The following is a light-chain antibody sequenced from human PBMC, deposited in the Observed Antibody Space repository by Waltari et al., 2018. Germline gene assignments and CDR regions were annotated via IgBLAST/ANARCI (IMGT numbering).Light chain of an antibody. Sequence: EMVLTQSPGTLSLSPRERVTLSCWASQSVSSRSLAWYQQKPGQAPRLLIYATSSRATGTPDRFSGSGSGTDFTLTISRLEPEDFAVYYCQQYGGSSLFTFGPGTKVEIK. V-gene: IGKV3-20*01. J-gene: IGKJ3*01. CDR3: QQYGGSSLFT. CDR1: QSVSSRS. CDR2: ATS.